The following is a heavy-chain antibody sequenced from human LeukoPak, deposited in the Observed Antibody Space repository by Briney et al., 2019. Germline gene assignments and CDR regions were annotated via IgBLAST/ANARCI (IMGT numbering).Heavy chain of an antibody. CDR2: IIPIFGTA. Sequence: SVKVSCKASGGTFSSYAISWVRQAPGQGLEWMGGIIPIFGTANYAQKFQGRVTITADKSTSTAYMELSSLRSEDTAVYHCARGFDWLEYYFDYWAREPWSPSPQ. V-gene: IGHV1-69*06. D-gene: IGHD3-9*01. CDR1: GGTFSSYA. J-gene: IGHJ4*02. CDR3: ARGFDWLEYYFDY.